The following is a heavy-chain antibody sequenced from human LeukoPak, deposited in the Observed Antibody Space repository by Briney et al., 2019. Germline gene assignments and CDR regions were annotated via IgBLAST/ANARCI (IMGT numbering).Heavy chain of an antibody. V-gene: IGHV3-23*01. CDR2: INYSGGST. J-gene: IGHJ4*02. Sequence: PGGSLRISRTASGFIFSNYYVDWVRQAPGKGLEWVSAINYSGGSTFYADSVKGRFTISRDNSTNNLYLQMNSLRADDTAVYYFAKDRGSDTGGFDYWGQGTLVTVSS. D-gene: IGHD6-19*01. CDR1: GFIFSNYY. CDR3: AKDRGSDTGGFDY.